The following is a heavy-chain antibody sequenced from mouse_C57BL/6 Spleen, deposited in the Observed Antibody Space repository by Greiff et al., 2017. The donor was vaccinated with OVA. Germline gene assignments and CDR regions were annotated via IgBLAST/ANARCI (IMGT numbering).Heavy chain of an antibody. CDR1: GFTFSSYA. D-gene: IGHD2-3*01. CDR3: ARDRSSYDGYPYYAMDY. V-gene: IGHV5-4*01. CDR2: ISDGGSYT. J-gene: IGHJ4*01. Sequence: EVQVVESGGGLVKPGGSLKLSCAASGFTFSSYAMSWVRQTPEKRLEWVATISDGGSYTYYPDNVKGRFTISRDNAKNNLYLQMSHLKSEDTAMYYCARDRSSYDGYPYYAMDYWGQGTSVTVSS.